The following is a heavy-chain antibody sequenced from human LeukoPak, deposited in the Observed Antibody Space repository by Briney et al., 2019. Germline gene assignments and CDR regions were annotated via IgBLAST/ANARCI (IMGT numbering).Heavy chain of an antibody. J-gene: IGHJ4*02. CDR1: GYSISSGYY. CDR3: AKPARTDYVDY. D-gene: IGHD1-14*01. CDR2: IYHSGNT. V-gene: IGHV4-38-2*02. Sequence: SETLSLTCTVSGYSISSGYYWGWIRQPPGKGLEWIGSIYHSGNTYYNPSLKSRVTISVDTSKNQFSLKLSSVTAADTAVYYCAKPARTDYVDYWGQGTLVTVSS.